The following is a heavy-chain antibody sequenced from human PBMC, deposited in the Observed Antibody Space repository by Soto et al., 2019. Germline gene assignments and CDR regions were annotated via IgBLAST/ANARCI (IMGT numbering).Heavy chain of an antibody. V-gene: IGHV4-34*01. Sequence: SETLSLTCAVYGGSFSGYYWSWIRQPPGKGLEWIGEINHSGSTNYNPSLKSRVTITVDTSKNQFSLKLNSVTAADTAVYYCARRSIRFLEWRNYYGMDVWGQGTTVTVSS. D-gene: IGHD3-3*01. CDR1: GGSFSGYY. CDR2: INHSGST. CDR3: ARRSIRFLEWRNYYGMDV. J-gene: IGHJ6*02.